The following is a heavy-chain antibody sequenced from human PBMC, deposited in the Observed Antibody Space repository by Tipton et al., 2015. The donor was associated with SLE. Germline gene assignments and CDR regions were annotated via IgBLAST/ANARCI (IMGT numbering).Heavy chain of an antibody. CDR3: ARVVKGSSWYWFDP. J-gene: IGHJ5*02. V-gene: IGHV4-38-2*01. D-gene: IGHD6-13*01. CDR2: IDHSGNT. CDR1: GYSISSGYN. Sequence: TLSLTCAVSGYSISSGYNWGWIRQPPGKGLEWIGSIDHSGNTYYNPSLKSRVTISVDMSKNQFSLKLSSVTAADTAVYYCARVVKGSSWYWFDPWGQGTLVTVSS.